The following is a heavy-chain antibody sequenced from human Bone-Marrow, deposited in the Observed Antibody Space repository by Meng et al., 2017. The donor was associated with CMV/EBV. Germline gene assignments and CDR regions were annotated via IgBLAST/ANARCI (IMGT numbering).Heavy chain of an antibody. J-gene: IGHJ3*02. D-gene: IGHD1-7*01. V-gene: IGHV3-74*01. Sequence: SCKGSGYSFTSYWMHWVRQAPGKGLVWVSRINSDGSSTSYADSVKGRFTISRDNAKNTLYLQMNSLRAEDTAVYYCARAFTGTRNAFDIWGQGTMVTVSS. CDR2: INSDGSST. CDR3: ARAFTGTRNAFDI. CDR1: GYSFTSYW.